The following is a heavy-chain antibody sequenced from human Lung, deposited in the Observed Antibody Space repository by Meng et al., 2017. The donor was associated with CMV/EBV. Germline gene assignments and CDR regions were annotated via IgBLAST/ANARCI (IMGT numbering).Heavy chain of an antibody. CDR2: MYSGGTT. CDR1: GFTVSTNF. V-gene: IGHV3-53*01. D-gene: IGHD3-3*01. Sequence: GGSLRLSCAASGFTVSTNFMSWVRQAPGKGLEWVSLMYSGGTTYYADSVKGRFTISRDDSKNTLYLQMTSLRAEDTAVYYCARNQPISDAFDIWGQGTMVTVSS. CDR3: ARNQPISDAFDI. J-gene: IGHJ3*02.